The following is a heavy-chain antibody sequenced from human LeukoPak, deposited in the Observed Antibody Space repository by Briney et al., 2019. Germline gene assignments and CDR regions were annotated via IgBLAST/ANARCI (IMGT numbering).Heavy chain of an antibody. D-gene: IGHD2-15*01. V-gene: IGHV3-7*01. CDR2: IKEDGSEK. Sequence: PGGSLRLSCAASGFTFSSYWMSWVRQAPGKGLEWVANIKEDGSEKNYVDSVKGRFTISRENAKNSLYLQMNSLRAEDTAVYYCARDRCYSTFDYWGQGTLVTVSS. J-gene: IGHJ4*02. CDR3: ARDRCYSTFDY. CDR1: GFTFSSYW.